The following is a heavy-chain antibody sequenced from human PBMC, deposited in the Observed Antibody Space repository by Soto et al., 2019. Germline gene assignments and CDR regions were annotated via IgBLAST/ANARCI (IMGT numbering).Heavy chain of an antibody. CDR3: ATPTTRRNGAFDI. D-gene: IGHD1-1*01. CDR1: GYTFTGYY. V-gene: IGHV1-2*04. J-gene: IGHJ3*02. Sequence: ASVKVSCKASGYTFTGYYMHWVRQAPGQGLEWMGWTNPNSGGTNYAQKFQGWVTMTRDTSISTAYMELSRLRSDDTAVYYCATPTTRRNGAFDIWGQGTMVTVSS. CDR2: TNPNSGGT.